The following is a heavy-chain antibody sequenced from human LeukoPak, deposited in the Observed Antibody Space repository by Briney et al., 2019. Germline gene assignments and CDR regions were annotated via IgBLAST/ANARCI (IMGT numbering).Heavy chain of an antibody. Sequence: SETLSLTCTVSGGSISSSSYYWGWIRQPPGKGLEWIGSIYYSGSTYYNPSLKSRVTISVDTSKNQFSVKLSSVTAADTAVYYCARGLYLESQNWFDPWGQGTLVTVSS. CDR3: ARGLYLESQNWFDP. CDR1: GGSISSSSYY. V-gene: IGHV4-39*07. D-gene: IGHD3-3*01. J-gene: IGHJ5*02. CDR2: IYYSGST.